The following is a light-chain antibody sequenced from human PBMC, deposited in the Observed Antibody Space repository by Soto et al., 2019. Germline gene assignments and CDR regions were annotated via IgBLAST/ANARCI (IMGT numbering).Light chain of an antibody. J-gene: IGLJ2*01. CDR3: SSYTSSSTYVV. V-gene: IGLV2-14*01. CDR1: SSDVGGYNY. Sequence: QSALTQPASVSGSPGQSITISCTGTSSDVGGYNYVSWYQQHPGQAPKLMIYDVSNRPSGVSNRFSGSKSGNTASLTISGLQAEDEAAYYCSSYTSSSTYVVFGGGTKLTVL. CDR2: DVS.